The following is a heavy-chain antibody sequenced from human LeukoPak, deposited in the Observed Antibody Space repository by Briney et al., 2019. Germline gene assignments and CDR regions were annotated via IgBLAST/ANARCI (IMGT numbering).Heavy chain of an antibody. CDR1: GGSFNAYA. CDR2: IIPIFGTS. CDR3: ARGLDASMETAYDY. J-gene: IGHJ4*02. D-gene: IGHD5-18*01. Sequence: SVKVSCKASGGSFNAYAISWVRQAPGQGLEWMGGIIPIFGTSNYAQKLQDRVTISTDESTSTTYMEVSSLRSEDTAIYYCARGLDASMETAYDYWGQGTLVTVSS. V-gene: IGHV1-69*05.